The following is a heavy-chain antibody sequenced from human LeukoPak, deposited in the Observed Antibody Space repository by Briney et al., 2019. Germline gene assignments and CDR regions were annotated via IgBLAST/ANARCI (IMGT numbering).Heavy chain of an antibody. J-gene: IGHJ3*02. V-gene: IGHV3-21*01. CDR1: GFTFSSYS. CDR3: ARFRSAFDI. CDR2: ISSSSSYI. Sequence: PGGSLRLSCAASGFTFSSYSMNWVRPAPGKGREWVSSISSSSSYIYYADSVKGRFTISRDNAKNSLYLQMNSLRAEDTAVYYCARFRSAFDIWGQGTMVTVSS.